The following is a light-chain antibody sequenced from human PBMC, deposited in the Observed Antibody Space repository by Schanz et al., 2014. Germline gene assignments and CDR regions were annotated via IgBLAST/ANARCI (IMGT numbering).Light chain of an antibody. J-gene: IGLJ3*02. CDR3: SSYAGSYTWL. Sequence: QSALTQPRSVSGSPGQSVTISCTGTSSDVGGYNYVSWYQRHPGKAPKVMIYDVSERPSGVPDRFSGSKSGNTASLTISGLQADDEADYYCSSYAGSYTWLFGGGTKLTVL. CDR2: DVS. V-gene: IGLV2-11*01. CDR1: SSDVGGYNY.